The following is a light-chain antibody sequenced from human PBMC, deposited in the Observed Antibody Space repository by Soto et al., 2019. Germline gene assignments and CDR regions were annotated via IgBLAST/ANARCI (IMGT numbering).Light chain of an antibody. J-gene: IGKJ4*01. CDR3: QQLKTYPLT. CDR2: RAS. V-gene: IGKV1-9*01. Sequence: DIPLTQSPSFLAASVGDRVTITCRASQDISSFVAWSQQKPGKAPQLLIYRASTLQSGVPSRFSGSGSGTEFTLTISSLQPEDFATYYCQQLKTYPLTFGGGTKVEIK. CDR1: QDISSF.